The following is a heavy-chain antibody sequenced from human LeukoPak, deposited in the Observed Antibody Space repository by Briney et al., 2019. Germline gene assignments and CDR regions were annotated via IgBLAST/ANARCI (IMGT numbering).Heavy chain of an antibody. J-gene: IGHJ4*02. Sequence: RGSLRLFCAASGLTFSNYWMHWVRQVPGKGLVWVSLISNDRSSTTYAHSVNARFTISRNNAKSTLYLKMNSLSAEDTAVYYCARDGARLDYWGQGTLVTVS. D-gene: IGHD1-26*01. V-gene: IGHV3-74*01. CDR3: ARDGARLDY. CDR2: ISNDRSST. CDR1: GLTFSNYW.